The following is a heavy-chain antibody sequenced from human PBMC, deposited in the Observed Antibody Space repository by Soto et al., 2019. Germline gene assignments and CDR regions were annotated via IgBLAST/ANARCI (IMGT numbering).Heavy chain of an antibody. D-gene: IGHD6-19*01. CDR1: GFTFNSYA. Sequence: EVQLLESGEAFVQPGGSLRLSCAASGFTFNSYAMSWVRQAPGKGLEWVSAIGSDGTAIQYADSVKGRFTISKDNSNDMLYLQMNSLSAEDTAVYYCVRPGLTEPGTRYFDHWGQGALVTVSS. V-gene: IGHV3-23*05. CDR2: IGSDGTAI. CDR3: VRPGLTEPGTRYFDH. J-gene: IGHJ4*02.